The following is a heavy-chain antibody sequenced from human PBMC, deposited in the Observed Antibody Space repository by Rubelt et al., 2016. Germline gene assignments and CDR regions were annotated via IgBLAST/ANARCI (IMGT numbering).Heavy chain of an antibody. CDR1: GGSISTYY. V-gene: IGHV4-59*08. CDR2: IYYSGST. D-gene: IGHD6-13*01. J-gene: IGHJ4*02. CDR3: ARHRDNIARRFNY. Sequence: QVQLQESGPGLLKPSETLSLTCTVSGGSISTYYWSWIRQPPGKGLEWIGNIYYSGSTKYNPSLKSRVTISVDTSNDQFSRKVSSVTAENTAVYYCARHRDNIARRFNYWGQGTLVTVSS.